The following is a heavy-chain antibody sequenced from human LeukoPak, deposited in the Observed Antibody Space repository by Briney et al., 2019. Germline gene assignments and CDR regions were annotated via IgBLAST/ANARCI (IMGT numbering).Heavy chain of an antibody. V-gene: IGHV4-34*01. CDR3: ALDFWSGYYRYAFDI. J-gene: IGHJ3*02. D-gene: IGHD3-3*01. Sequence: SETLSLTCAVYGGSFSGYYWSWIRQPPGKGLEWIGEINHSGSTNYNPSLKSRVTISVGTSKNQFSLKLSSVTAADTAVYYCALDFWSGYYRYAFDIWGQGTMVTVSS. CDR1: GGSFSGYY. CDR2: INHSGST.